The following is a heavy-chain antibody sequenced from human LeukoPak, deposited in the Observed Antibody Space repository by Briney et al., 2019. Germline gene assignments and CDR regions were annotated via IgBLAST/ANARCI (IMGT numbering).Heavy chain of an antibody. CDR2: ISAYNGNT. J-gene: IGHJ5*02. V-gene: IGHV1-18*01. CDR1: GYTFTSYG. CDR3: ARAHPIPCMPYGDYGGWFDP. Sequence: ASVKVSCKASGYTFTSYGISWVRQAPGQGLEWMGWISAYNGNTNYAQKLQGRVTMTTDASTSTAYMELRSLRSDDTAVYYCARAHPIPCMPYGDYGGWFDPWGQGTLVTVSS. D-gene: IGHD4-17*01.